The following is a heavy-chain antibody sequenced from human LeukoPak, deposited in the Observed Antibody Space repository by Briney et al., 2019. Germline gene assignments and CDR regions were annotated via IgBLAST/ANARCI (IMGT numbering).Heavy chain of an antibody. J-gene: IGHJ4*02. Sequence: PSETLSLTCTVSGGSINTYYWSWIRQPAGKGLEWIGRIYSSGTTHYNPSLKSRVTMSVDTSKNQFSLKLSSVTAADTAVYYCARDTRVRGVIAYYFDYWGQGTLVTVSS. CDR2: IYSSGTT. D-gene: IGHD3-10*01. V-gene: IGHV4-4*07. CDR1: GGSINTYY. CDR3: ARDTRVRGVIAYYFDY.